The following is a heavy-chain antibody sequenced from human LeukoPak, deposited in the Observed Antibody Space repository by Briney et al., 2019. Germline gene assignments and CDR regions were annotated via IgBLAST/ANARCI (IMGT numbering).Heavy chain of an antibody. D-gene: IGHD2-2*02. Sequence: GGSLRLSCAASGFTVSSNYMSWVRQAPGKGLEWVSAISGSGGSTYYADSVKGWFTISRDYSKNTLYLQMNSLRAEDTAVYYCAKDLYCSSTSCYNSYYYYGMDVWGQGTTVTVSS. CDR2: ISGSGGST. V-gene: IGHV3-23*01. CDR3: AKDLYCSSTSCYNSYYYYGMDV. J-gene: IGHJ6*02. CDR1: GFTVSSNY.